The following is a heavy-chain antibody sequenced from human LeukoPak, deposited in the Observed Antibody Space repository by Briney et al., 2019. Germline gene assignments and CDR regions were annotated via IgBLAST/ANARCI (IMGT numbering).Heavy chain of an antibody. J-gene: IGHJ6*03. V-gene: IGHV3-21*01. CDR3: ARGQTGVKREYSCSPAFYYYYMDG. CDR2: ISNSRSYI. CDR1: GFTFRSYS. D-gene: IGHD6-6*01. Sequence: SGGSLRLSCAVSGFTFRSYSMMWLRQAPGKGLEWVSYISNSRSYIYYADSEKGRLTISRDNAKNSPYLQMNSLRAEDTAVYYCARGQTGVKREYSCSPAFYYYYMDGWGKGTTVTVSS.